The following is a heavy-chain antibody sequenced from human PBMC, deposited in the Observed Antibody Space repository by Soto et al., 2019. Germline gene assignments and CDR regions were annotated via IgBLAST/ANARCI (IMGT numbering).Heavy chain of an antibody. CDR3: ARLYDSSGYQHYFDY. Sequence: PSETLSLTCAVSDYSISNGYFWGWIRQPPGKGLEYIGSMFHSGITYYNPSLKSRVTISVDTSKNQFSLKLSSVTAADTAVYFCARLYDSSGYQHYFDYWGQGTQVTVSS. CDR2: MFHSGIT. V-gene: IGHV4-38-2*01. CDR1: DYSISNGYF. D-gene: IGHD3-22*01. J-gene: IGHJ4*02.